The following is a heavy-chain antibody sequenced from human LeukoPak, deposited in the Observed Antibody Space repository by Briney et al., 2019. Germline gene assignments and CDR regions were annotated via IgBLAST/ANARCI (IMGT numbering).Heavy chain of an antibody. J-gene: IGHJ6*03. V-gene: IGHV5-51*01. Sequence: GESLKISCKGSGYSFTSYWIGWVRQMPGKGLEWMGIIYPGDSDTRYSPSFQGQVTISADKSISTAYLQWSSLKASDTAMYYCARFGDSSSSPLYYYHYYMDVWGKGTTVTVSS. CDR2: IYPGDSDT. CDR3: ARFGDSSSSPLYYYHYYMDV. D-gene: IGHD6-6*01. CDR1: GYSFTSYW.